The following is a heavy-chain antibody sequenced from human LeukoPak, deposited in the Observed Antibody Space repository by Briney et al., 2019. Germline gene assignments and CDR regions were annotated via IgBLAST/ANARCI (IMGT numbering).Heavy chain of an antibody. D-gene: IGHD3-10*01. CDR1: GFPFSSYG. V-gene: IGHV3-30*02. J-gene: IGHJ4*02. CDR2: IRYDGSNK. Sequence: GGSLRLSCAAPGFPFSSYGVHWVRQAPGKGLEWVAFIRYDGSNKYYADSVKGRFTISRDNSKNTLYLQMNSLRAEDTAVYYCAKDRLSVTMVRGGFDYWGQGTLVTVSS. CDR3: AKDRLSVTMVRGGFDY.